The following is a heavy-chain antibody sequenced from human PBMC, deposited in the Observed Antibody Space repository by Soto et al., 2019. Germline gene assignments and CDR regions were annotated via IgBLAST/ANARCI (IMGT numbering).Heavy chain of an antibody. CDR3: ARDGSEDFWSGYYSYYYYGVDV. CDR2: INAGNGNT. J-gene: IGHJ6*02. CDR1: GYTFTSYA. D-gene: IGHD3-3*01. V-gene: IGHV1-3*01. Sequence: ASVKVSCKASGYTFTSYAMHWVRQAPGQRLEWMGWINAGNGNTKYSQKFQGRVTITRDTSASTAYMELSSLRSEGTAVYYCARDGSEDFWSGYYSYYYYGVDVWGQGTTVTVSS.